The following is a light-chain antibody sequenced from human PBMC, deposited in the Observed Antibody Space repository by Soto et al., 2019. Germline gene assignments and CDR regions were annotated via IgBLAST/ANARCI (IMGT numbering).Light chain of an antibody. CDR3: QQSYSTPLT. CDR1: QSISSY. CDR2: AAS. J-gene: IGKJ4*01. Sequence: DIQMTQSPSSLSASVGDRVTITCRASQSISSYLNWYQQKPGKAPKLLIYAASSLQSGVQSRFSGSGSGTDFTLTISSLQPEEFATYYCQQSYSTPLTCRGGTRVEIK. V-gene: IGKV1-39*01.